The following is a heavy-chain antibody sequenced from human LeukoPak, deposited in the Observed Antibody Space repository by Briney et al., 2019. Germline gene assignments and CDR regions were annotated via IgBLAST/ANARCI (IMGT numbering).Heavy chain of an antibody. CDR2: IYYSGST. V-gene: IGHV4-39*07. J-gene: IGHJ4*02. D-gene: IGHD2-8*01. CDR3: ARSPPYIVLMVYAIFDY. CDR1: GGSISSSSYY. Sequence: SETLSLTCTVSGGSISSSSYYWGWIRQPPGKGLEWIGSIYYSGSTYYNPSLKSRVTISVDTSKNQFSLKLSSVTAADTAVYYCARSPPYIVLMVYAIFDYWGQGTLVTVSS.